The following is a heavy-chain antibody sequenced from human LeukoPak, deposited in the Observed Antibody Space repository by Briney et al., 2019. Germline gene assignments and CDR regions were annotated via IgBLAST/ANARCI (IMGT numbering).Heavy chain of an antibody. D-gene: IGHD1-26*01. CDR2: ISSSSNII. CDR1: GFTFSSYN. CDR3: VKEAAATLFDY. J-gene: IGHJ4*02. Sequence: PGGSLRLSCTASGFTFSSYNMNWVRQAPGKGLEWVSSISSSSNIIYYSDSVKGRFSISRDNTQNSLSLQMNSLRAEDTAVYYCVKEAAATLFDYWGQGTLVTVSS. V-gene: IGHV3-48*04.